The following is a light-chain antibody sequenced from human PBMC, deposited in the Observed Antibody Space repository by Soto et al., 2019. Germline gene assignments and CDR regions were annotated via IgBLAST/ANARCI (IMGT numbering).Light chain of an antibody. CDR3: SSYAGSNDRWV. Sequence: QSALTQLPSASGSPGQSVTISCTGTSSDIGAYNYVSWYQQHPGKAPKLMIPEVSKRPSGVPDRFSGSKSGNTASLTVSGLQAEDEADYYCSSYAGSNDRWVFGGGTKLTVL. CDR1: SSDIGAYNY. CDR2: EVS. J-gene: IGLJ3*02. V-gene: IGLV2-8*01.